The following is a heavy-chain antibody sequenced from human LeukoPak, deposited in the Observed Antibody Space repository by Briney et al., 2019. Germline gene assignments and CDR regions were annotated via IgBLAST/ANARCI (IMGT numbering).Heavy chain of an antibody. CDR2: IKHDGSEK. Sequence: GGSLRLSCAASGFTLSRYWMSWVRQAPGKGLEWVANIKHDGSEKYYVDSVKGRFTISRDDAKNSLYLQMNSLRGEDTAVYYCARDRDYYNYFEYWGQGTLVTVSS. V-gene: IGHV3-7*04. D-gene: IGHD3-10*01. J-gene: IGHJ4*02. CDR3: ARDRDYYNYFEY. CDR1: GFTLSRYW.